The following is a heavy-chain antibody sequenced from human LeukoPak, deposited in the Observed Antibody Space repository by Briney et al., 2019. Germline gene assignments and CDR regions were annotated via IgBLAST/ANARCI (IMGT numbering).Heavy chain of an antibody. CDR1: GYTFTGYY. D-gene: IGHD3-22*01. V-gene: IGHV1-2*02. J-gene: IGHJ6*02. Sequence: VASVKVSCKASGYTFTGYYMHWVRQAPGQGLEWMGWINPNSGGTNYAQKFQGRVTMTRDTSISTAYMELSRLGSDDTAVYYCARRRRSSEGYGSMDVWGQGTTVTVSS. CDR3: ARRRRSSEGYGSMDV. CDR2: INPNSGGT.